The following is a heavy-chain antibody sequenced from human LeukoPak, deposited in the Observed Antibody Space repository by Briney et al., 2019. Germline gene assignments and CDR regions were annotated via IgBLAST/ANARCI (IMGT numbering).Heavy chain of an antibody. CDR1: GFTFSSYE. CDR2: ISSSGSTI. J-gene: IGHJ4*02. Sequence: GGSLRLSCAASGFTFSSYEMNWVRQAPGKVLEWVSYISSSGSTIYYADSVKGRFTISRDNAKKSLYLQMNSLRAEDTAVYYCARARWVGSSSRFDYWGQGNLVTVSS. CDR3: ARARWVGSSSRFDY. V-gene: IGHV3-48*03. D-gene: IGHD6-6*01.